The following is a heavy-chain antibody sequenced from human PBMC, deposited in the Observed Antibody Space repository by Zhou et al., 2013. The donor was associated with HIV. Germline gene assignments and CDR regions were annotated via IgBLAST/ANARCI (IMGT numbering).Heavy chain of an antibody. D-gene: IGHD2-21*02. CDR1: GYTFTGYY. V-gene: IGHV1-2*02. J-gene: IGHJ6*02. CDR3: ARWAVAVTAHNYGMDV. Sequence: QVQLVQSGAEVKKPGASVKVSCKASGYTFTGYYIHWVRQAPGQGLEWMGWINPNNGDTIYAQKFQGRVTMTRDTSISTAYMELRSLRSDDTAVYYCARWAVAVTAHNYGMDVWGQGTTVTVSS. CDR2: INPNNGDT.